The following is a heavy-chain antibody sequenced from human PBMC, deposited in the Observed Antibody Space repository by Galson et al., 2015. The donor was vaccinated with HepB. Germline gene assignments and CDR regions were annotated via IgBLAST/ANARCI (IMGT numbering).Heavy chain of an antibody. D-gene: IGHD3-3*01. J-gene: IGHJ4*02. V-gene: IGHV3-30-3*01. CDR3: ARDRADYVLRFLEWGTPGY. CDR2: ISYDGSNK. Sequence: SLRLSCAASGFTFSSYAMHWVRQAPGKGLEWVAVISYDGSNKYYADSVKGRFTISRDNSKNTLYLQMSSLRAEDTAVYYCARDRADYVLRFLEWGTPGYWGQGTLVTVYS. CDR1: GFTFSSYA.